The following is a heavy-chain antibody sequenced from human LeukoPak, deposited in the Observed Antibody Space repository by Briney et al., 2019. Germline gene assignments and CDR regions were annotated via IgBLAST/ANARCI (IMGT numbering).Heavy chain of an antibody. J-gene: IGHJ4*02. Sequence: GGSLRLSCVASGFTFSSYGMHWVRQAPGKGLEWVAVISYDGSNKYYADSVKGRFTISRDNSKNTLYLQMNSLRAEDTAVYYCAKDTAMVTSDFEYFDYWGQGTLVTVSS. V-gene: IGHV3-30*18. D-gene: IGHD5-18*01. CDR2: ISYDGSNK. CDR1: GFTFSSYG. CDR3: AKDTAMVTSDFEYFDY.